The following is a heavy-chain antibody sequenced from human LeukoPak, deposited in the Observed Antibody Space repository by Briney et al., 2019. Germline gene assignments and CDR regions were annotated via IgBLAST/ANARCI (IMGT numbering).Heavy chain of an antibody. Sequence: GSLLLSCAASGFTFSRFWIHWVRQAPGKGLVWVSRINTDASNTIYADSVKGRFTIARDNDKNTLYLQMNSLRAEDTAVYYCARDQSIAGPTTADYWGQGTLVTVSS. V-gene: IGHV3-74*01. CDR1: GFTFSRFW. CDR2: INTDASNT. CDR3: ARDQSIAGPTTADY. J-gene: IGHJ4*02. D-gene: IGHD1-26*01.